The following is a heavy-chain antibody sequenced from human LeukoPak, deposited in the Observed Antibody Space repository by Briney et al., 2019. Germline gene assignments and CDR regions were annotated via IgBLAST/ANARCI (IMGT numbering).Heavy chain of an antibody. D-gene: IGHD4-23*01. CDR2: ISASGGST. Sequence: GGSLRLSCAASGFTFSDYAMTWVRQPPGQGLQWVSTISASGGSTYYSASVKGRFTMSRDNSKDTLYLQINRLRAEDTATYYCAKDTRIRGGNNWFDPWGQGTLVTVSS. J-gene: IGHJ5*02. CDR1: GFTFSDYA. CDR3: AKDTRIRGGNNWFDP. V-gene: IGHV3-23*01.